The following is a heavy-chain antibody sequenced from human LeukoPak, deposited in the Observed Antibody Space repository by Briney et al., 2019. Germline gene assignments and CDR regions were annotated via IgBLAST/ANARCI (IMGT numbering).Heavy chain of an antibody. Sequence: SETLSLTCAVSGVSFNDYYWSWVRQTPGKGLEWIGEINHSGYTNDSPSLKSRVTLSIDTSRKQFSLNRRSVTVADSGIYYCTRMTTGHDYWGQGTLVTVPS. CDR3: TRMTTGHDY. CDR1: GVSFNDYY. CDR2: INHSGYT. V-gene: IGHV4-34*01. D-gene: IGHD4-17*01. J-gene: IGHJ4*02.